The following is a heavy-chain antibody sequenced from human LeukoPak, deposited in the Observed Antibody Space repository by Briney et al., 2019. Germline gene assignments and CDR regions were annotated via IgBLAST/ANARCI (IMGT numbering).Heavy chain of an antibody. V-gene: IGHV3-23*01. CDR1: GFTFSSYA. CDR3: AKDRGTDILTGYYIPYDFDI. D-gene: IGHD3-9*01. CDR2: ISGSGGST. Sequence: GGSLRLSCAASGFTFSSYAMSWVRQAPGKGLEWVSAISGSGGSTYYADSVKGRFTISRDNSKNTLYLQMNSLRAEDTAVYSCAKDRGTDILTGYYIPYDFDIWGQGTMVTVSS. J-gene: IGHJ3*02.